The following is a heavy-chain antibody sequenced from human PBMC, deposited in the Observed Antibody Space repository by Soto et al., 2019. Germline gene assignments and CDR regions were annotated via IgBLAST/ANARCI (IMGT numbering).Heavy chain of an antibody. V-gene: IGHV3-43D*03. J-gene: IGHJ3*02. CDR2: ISWDGGST. Sequence: GGSLRLSCAASGFTFDDYDMHWVRQAPGKGLEWVSLISWDGGSTYYADSVKGRFTISRDNSKNSLYLQMNSLRAEDTALYYCAKDSGLCFGELLYSRSDAFDIWGQGTMVTVSS. D-gene: IGHD3-10*01. CDR3: AKDSGLCFGELLYSRSDAFDI. CDR1: GFTFDDYD.